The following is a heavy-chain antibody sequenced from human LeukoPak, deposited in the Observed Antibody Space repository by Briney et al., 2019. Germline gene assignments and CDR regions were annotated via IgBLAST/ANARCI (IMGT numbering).Heavy chain of an antibody. V-gene: IGHV1-18*01. CDR1: GYTFTSYG. CDR2: ISAYNGNT. CDR3: ARTKSLDIVVVPAAKAYGMDV. D-gene: IGHD2-2*01. J-gene: IGHJ6*02. Sequence: GASVKVSCKASGYTFTSYGISWVRQAPGQGLEWMGWISAYNGNTNYAQKLQGRVTMTTDTSTSTAYMELRSLRSDDTAVYYCARTKSLDIVVVPAAKAYGMDVWGQGTTVTVSS.